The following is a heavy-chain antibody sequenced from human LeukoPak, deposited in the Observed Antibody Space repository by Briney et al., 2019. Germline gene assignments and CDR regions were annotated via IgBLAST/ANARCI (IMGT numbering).Heavy chain of an antibody. Sequence: GGSLRLSCAASRFIFSSYTMNWVRQAPGKGLEWVSYISSSSSTIYYADSVKGRFTISRDNAKNSLYLQMNSLRAEDTALYYCAKDSSGDLDYWGQGTLVTVSS. CDR1: RFIFSSYT. D-gene: IGHD6-19*01. CDR3: AKDSSGDLDY. CDR2: ISSSSSTI. J-gene: IGHJ4*02. V-gene: IGHV3-48*04.